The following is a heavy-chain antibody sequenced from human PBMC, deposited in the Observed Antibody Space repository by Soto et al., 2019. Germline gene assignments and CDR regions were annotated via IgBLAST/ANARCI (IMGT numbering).Heavy chain of an antibody. J-gene: IGHJ3*01. V-gene: IGHV3-48*01. CDR2: IGIGSSTK. Sequence: TGGSLKLSCATERFTFGNYDMNWVDKAPRKGLEWVSYIGIGSSTKYYADSVKGRFTISRDNAKNSLYLQMNSLRAEDTSVYYCARDQLYYNDISGRPLNAFDVWGQGT. CDR3: ARDQLYYNDISGRPLNAFDV. CDR1: RFTFGNYD. D-gene: IGHD3-22*01.